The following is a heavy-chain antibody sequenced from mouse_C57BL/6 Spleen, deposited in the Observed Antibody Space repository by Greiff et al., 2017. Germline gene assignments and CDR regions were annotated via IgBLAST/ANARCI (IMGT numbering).Heavy chain of an antibody. CDR2: IDPDSGGT. J-gene: IGHJ2*01. CDR3: ARSTGKTDFEY. V-gene: IGHV1-62-3*01. Sequence: QVQLQQPGAELVRPGASVKLSCTASGYTFTSYWMHWVKQRPGQGLEWIGWIDPDSGGTEYDAKFKGKATITVDTTSSTAYMQLSSLTSEDSAVYYCARSTGKTDFEYWGQGTTVTVSA. CDR1: GYTFTSYW. D-gene: IGHD4-1*01.